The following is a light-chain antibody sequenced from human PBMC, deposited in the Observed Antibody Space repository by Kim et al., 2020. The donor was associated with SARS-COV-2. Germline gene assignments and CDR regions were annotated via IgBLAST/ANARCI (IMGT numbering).Light chain of an antibody. CDR2: ESS. J-gene: IGKJ4*01. Sequence: DIQMTQSPSTLSASVGDRVTISCRASQSISSWLAWYQQKPGKAPNLLIYESSSLESGVPSRFSGSGSGTEFILTISSLQPDDFATYYCQQYNSYPLTFGGGTKVDIK. V-gene: IGKV1-5*03. CDR1: QSISSW. CDR3: QQYNSYPLT.